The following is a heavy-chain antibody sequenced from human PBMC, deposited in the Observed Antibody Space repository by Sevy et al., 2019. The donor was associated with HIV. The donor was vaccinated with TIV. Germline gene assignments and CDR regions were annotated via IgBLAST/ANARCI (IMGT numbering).Heavy chain of an antibody. CDR3: AREKVLWFGEASRFYGMDV. V-gene: IGHV3-11*01. CDR1: GFTFSDYY. CDR2: ISSRGSTI. D-gene: IGHD3-10*01. J-gene: IGHJ6*02. Sequence: GGSLRLSCAASGFTFSDYYMSWIRQAPGKGLEWVSYISSRGSTIYYADSVKGRFTISRDNAKNSLYLQMNSLRAEDTAVYYCAREKVLWFGEASRFYGMDVWAQGTTVTVSS.